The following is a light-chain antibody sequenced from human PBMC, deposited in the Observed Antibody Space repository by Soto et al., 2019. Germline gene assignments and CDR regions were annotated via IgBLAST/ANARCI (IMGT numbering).Light chain of an antibody. Sequence: QSALTQPASVSESPGQSITISCTGTSSDVGYYNYVSWYQQHPGKAPKLIIYEVSNRPSGVSNRFSGSKSGNTASLTISGLQAEDEADYYCSSYTSSSTLSVFGTGTKLTVL. V-gene: IGLV2-14*01. CDR2: EVS. J-gene: IGLJ1*01. CDR1: SSDVGYYNY. CDR3: SSYTSSSTLSV.